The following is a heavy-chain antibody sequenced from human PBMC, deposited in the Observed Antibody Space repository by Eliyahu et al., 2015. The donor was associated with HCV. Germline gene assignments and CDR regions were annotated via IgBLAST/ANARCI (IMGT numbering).Heavy chain of an antibody. CDR1: GGXXKTYY. Sequence: QVRLEESGPGLVKPSETLSLXXSVFGGXXKTYYWNWVRXSAGKGLEWIGXIYSDGTTDNKPSLKSRVTMSVDLSKNQVSLKMTSLTAADTAIYYCARGGFLDYWGQGVLVTVSS. D-gene: IGHD2/OR15-2a*01. CDR2: IYSDGTT. V-gene: IGHV4-4*07. J-gene: IGHJ4*02. CDR3: ARGGFLDY.